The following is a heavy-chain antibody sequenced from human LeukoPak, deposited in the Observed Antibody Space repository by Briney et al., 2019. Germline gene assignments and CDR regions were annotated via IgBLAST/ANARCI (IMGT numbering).Heavy chain of an antibody. CDR2: MYSGGTT. D-gene: IGHD6-13*01. J-gene: IGHJ3*02. Sequence: SETMSLTCTVSDGSINGYYWSWIRQPPGKGLDWIGYMYSGGTTNYSPSLKSRVTISEDMSKNQFSLKLTSVTAADTAVYYCARHSGHSSTNDAFDIWGQGTMVIVSS. CDR3: ARHSGHSSTNDAFDI. CDR1: DGSINGYY. V-gene: IGHV4-59*01.